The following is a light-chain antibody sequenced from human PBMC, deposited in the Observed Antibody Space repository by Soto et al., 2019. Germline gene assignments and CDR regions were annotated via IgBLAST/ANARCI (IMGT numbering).Light chain of an antibody. J-gene: IGKJ4*01. CDR3: QQYYTWPPFT. Sequence: DIVMTQSPATLSVSPGDRASLSCRASQSVNSNLAWYQQKPGQAPRLLIYGASTRATGIPARFSGSGSGTEFTLPLSSLQSEDFAVYYCQQYYTWPPFTFGGGTKVEI. V-gene: IGKV3-15*01. CDR2: GAS. CDR1: QSVNSN.